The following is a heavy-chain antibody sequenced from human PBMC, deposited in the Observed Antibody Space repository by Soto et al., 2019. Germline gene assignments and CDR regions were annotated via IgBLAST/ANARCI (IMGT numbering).Heavy chain of an antibody. J-gene: IGHJ2*01. V-gene: IGHV3-23*01. CDR1: GFTFINYA. Sequence: EVQLLESGGALAQPGGSLRLSCAGSGFTFINYAMNWVRQAPGKGLEWVSSISGGGDAAFFPDSVRGRFTISRDNSKNTVTLQMNSLGVDDTAVYYCARKILGSTSRPNYWYFDLWGRGTLVTVSS. CDR3: ARKILGSTSRPNYWYFDL. D-gene: IGHD2-2*01. CDR2: ISGGGDAA.